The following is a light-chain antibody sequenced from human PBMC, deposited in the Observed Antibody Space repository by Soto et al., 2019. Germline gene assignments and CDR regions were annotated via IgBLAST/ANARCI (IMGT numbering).Light chain of an antibody. Sequence: DIQMTQSPSTLSASVGDRVTITCRASQSISSWLAWYQQKPGKAPKLLTYKASSLESGGPSRFSCSGSATEFPLTISSLQPDDFATHYCQQYNSYWATFGQGTKVEIK. J-gene: IGKJ1*01. CDR1: QSISSW. CDR3: QQYNSYWAT. CDR2: KAS. V-gene: IGKV1-5*03.